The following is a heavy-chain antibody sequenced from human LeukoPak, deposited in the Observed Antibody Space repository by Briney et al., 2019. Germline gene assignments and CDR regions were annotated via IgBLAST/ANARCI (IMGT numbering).Heavy chain of an antibody. D-gene: IGHD6-19*01. Sequence: PGGSLRLSCAASGFTFSIYAMSWVRQAPGKGLEWVSVIDSGDSTYYADSVKGRFTISRDNSKNTLYLQMNSLRAEDTAVYYCARVKANRSGWYYFDYWGQGTLVTVSS. CDR2: IDSGDST. CDR1: GFTFSIYA. CDR3: ARVKANRSGWYYFDY. V-gene: IGHV3-23*01. J-gene: IGHJ4*02.